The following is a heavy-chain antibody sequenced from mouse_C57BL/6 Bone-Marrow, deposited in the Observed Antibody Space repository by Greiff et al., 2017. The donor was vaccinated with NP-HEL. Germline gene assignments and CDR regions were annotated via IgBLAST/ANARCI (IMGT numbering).Heavy chain of an antibody. D-gene: IGHD1-1*01. J-gene: IGHJ4*01. Sequence: VQLQQSGAELVKPGASVKMSCKASGYTFTSYWITWVKQRPGQGLEWIGDIYPGSGSTNYNEKFKSKATLTVDTSSSTAYMQLSSRTSEDSAVYYCARNYGSSYGGWGQGTSVTVST. CDR1: GYTFTSYW. V-gene: IGHV1-55*01. CDR3: ARNYGSSYGG. CDR2: IYPGSGST.